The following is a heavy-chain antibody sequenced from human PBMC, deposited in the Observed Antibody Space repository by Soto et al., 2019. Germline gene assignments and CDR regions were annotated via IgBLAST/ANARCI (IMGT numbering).Heavy chain of an antibody. CDR3: AREDSYGHNWFDP. CDR1: GGSISSGDYY. D-gene: IGHD5-18*01. V-gene: IGHV4-30-4*01. Sequence: QVQLQESGPGLVKPSQTLSLTCTVSGGSISSGDYYWSWIRQPPGKGLEWIGYIYYSGSTYYNPSLKSRVTISVDTSKNQFSLKLSSVTTADTAVYYCAREDSYGHNWFDPWGQGTLVTVSS. J-gene: IGHJ5*02. CDR2: IYYSGST.